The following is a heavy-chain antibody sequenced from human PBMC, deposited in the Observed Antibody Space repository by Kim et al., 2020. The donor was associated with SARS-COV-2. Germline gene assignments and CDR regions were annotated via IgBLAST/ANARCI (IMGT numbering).Heavy chain of an antibody. J-gene: IGHJ4*02. CDR1: GFTFSDSA. Sequence: GGSLRLSCVASGFTFSDSAIHWVRQASGKGLEWVGRIRSKVNNYATAYVASVKGRFTISRDDSKNTTFLQMNSLRTGDTAVYYCTRRGDIVATGNDYWGQGTLVSVSS. V-gene: IGHV3-73*01. D-gene: IGHD2-21*01. CDR2: IRSKVNNYAT. CDR3: TRRGDIVATGNDY.